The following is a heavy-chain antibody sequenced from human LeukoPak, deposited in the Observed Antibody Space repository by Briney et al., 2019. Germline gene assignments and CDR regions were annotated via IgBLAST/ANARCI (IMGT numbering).Heavy chain of an antibody. D-gene: IGHD6-13*01. CDR1: GYTFTSYA. CDR3: ARELWYSSSWYGY. J-gene: IGHJ4*02. V-gene: IGHV1-3*01. Sequence: GASVKVSCKASGYTFTSYAMHWVRQAPGQRLEWMGWINAGSGNTKYSQKFQGRVTITRDTSASTAYMELSSLRSEDTAVYYCARELWYSSSWYGYWGQGTLVTVSS. CDR2: INAGSGNT.